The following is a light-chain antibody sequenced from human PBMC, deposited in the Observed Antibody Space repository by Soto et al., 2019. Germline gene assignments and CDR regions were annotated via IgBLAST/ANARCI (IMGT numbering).Light chain of an antibody. J-gene: IGKJ4*01. CDR1: QSVISS. V-gene: IGKV3-15*01. CDR3: QHYNNWLGT. CDR2: GAS. Sequence: EIVVTQSPALLSVSPGERVTLSCRASQSVISSIAWYQQKLGQAPRLLIYGASTRATGIPARFSGSGSGTEFFLTISSLQSEDFAIYYCQHYNNWLGTFGRGTKVDIK.